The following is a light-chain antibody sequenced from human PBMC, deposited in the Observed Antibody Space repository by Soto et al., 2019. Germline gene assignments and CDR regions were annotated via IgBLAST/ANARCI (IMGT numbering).Light chain of an antibody. CDR2: GAS. CDR1: QTVSSN. Sequence: EIVMTQSPATLSVSPGERATLSCRAIQTVSSNLAWYQQRPGQAPRLLIYGASTRATGIPARFSGSGSGPEFTLTIISLQSEDFAGYYCKQYDNLPPLTFGGGTKVEIK. CDR3: KQYDNLPPLT. J-gene: IGKJ4*01. V-gene: IGKV3-15*01.